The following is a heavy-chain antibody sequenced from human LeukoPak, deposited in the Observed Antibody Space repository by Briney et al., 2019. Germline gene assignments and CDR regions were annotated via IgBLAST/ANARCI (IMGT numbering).Heavy chain of an antibody. Sequence: PPETLSLTCAVYGGSFSGYYWSWIRQPPGKGLEWIGEINHSGSTNYNPSLKSRVTISVDTSKNQFSLKLSSVTAADTAVYYCARGGYSSGWYYPTTLYYYYMDVWGKGTTVTVSS. J-gene: IGHJ6*03. CDR1: GGSFSGYY. CDR3: ARGGYSSGWYYPTTLYYYYMDV. D-gene: IGHD6-19*01. CDR2: INHSGST. V-gene: IGHV4-34*01.